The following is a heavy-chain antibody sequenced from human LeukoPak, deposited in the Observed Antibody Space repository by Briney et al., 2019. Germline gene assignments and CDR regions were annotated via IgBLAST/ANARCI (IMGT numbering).Heavy chain of an antibody. Sequence: ASVKVSCKASGGTFSSYAISWVRQAPGQGLEWMGGIIPIFGTANYAQKFQGRVTITTDESTSTAYMELSSLRSEDTAVYYCARAIVPAATYYYYYMDVWGKGTTVTVSS. V-gene: IGHV1-69*05. J-gene: IGHJ6*03. CDR3: ARAIVPAATYYYYYMDV. CDR1: GGTFSSYA. D-gene: IGHD2-2*01. CDR2: IIPIFGTA.